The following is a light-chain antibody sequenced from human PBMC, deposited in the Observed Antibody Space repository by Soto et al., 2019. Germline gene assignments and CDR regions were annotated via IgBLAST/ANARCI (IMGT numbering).Light chain of an antibody. CDR1: QDISNY. J-gene: IGKJ1*01. Sequence: DIQMTQSPSSLSASVRDRVTNTCRASQDISNYLAWYQQKPGKVPKLLIFGASTLQSGVPSRFSGSGSGTDFTLTINNLQPEDVATYYCQKYNSAPRTFGQGTKVDIK. CDR2: GAS. V-gene: IGKV1-27*01. CDR3: QKYNSAPRT.